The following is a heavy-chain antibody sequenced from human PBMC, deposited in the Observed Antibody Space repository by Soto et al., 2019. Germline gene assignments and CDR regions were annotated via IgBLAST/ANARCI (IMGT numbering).Heavy chain of an antibody. Sequence: QVQLVQSGAEVQKPGASVKVSCKTSGYIFKNYGISWVRQAPGQGLEWLGWIYPKEDRANFAQNFQGRVTLTAETPTSTVYIELRSLRFDDSAVYFCARDIDYDIDYWGQGTLVTVSS. J-gene: IGHJ4*02. CDR3: ARDIDYDIDY. D-gene: IGHD4-17*01. V-gene: IGHV1-18*01. CDR1: GYIFKNYG. CDR2: IYPKEDRA.